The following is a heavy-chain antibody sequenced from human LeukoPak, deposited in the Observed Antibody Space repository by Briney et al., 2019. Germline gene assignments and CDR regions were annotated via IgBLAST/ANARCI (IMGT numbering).Heavy chain of an antibody. J-gene: IGHJ6*02. CDR3: ARERPSDDALWFGETRIYGMDV. CDR1: GFSFSAYY. V-gene: IGHV3-11*05. Sequence: GSLCCSCAASGFSFSAYYMGWLPQAPGKGLVGVLFISSGTTYTNYADSVKGRFTIYRENAQNSLYLQMNSLRAEDTVVYYCARERPSDDALWFGETRIYGMDVWGQGTTVTVSS. CDR2: ISSGTTYT. D-gene: IGHD3-10*01.